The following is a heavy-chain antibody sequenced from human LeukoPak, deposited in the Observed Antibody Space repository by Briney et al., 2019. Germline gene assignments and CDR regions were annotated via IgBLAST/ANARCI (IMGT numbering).Heavy chain of an antibody. Sequence: GGSLRLSFAASGFTFSIYAMSWVRQAPGKGLEWVSAISGSGGSTYYADSVKGRFTISRDNSKNTLYLQMNSLRAEDTAVYYCARDRRGNYYDSSGLNWFDPWGQGTLVTVSS. J-gene: IGHJ5*02. V-gene: IGHV3-23*01. D-gene: IGHD3-22*01. CDR3: ARDRRGNYYDSSGLNWFDP. CDR1: GFTFSIYA. CDR2: ISGSGGST.